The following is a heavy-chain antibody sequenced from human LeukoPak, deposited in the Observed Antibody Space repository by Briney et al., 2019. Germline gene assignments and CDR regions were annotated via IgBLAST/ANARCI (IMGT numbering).Heavy chain of an antibody. V-gene: IGHV3-21*01. CDR1: GFTFSTYA. J-gene: IGHJ4*02. Sequence: GGSLRLSCAASGFTFSTYAMHWVRQAPGKGLEWVSSISSSSSYIYYADSVKGRFTISRDNAKNSLYLQMNSLRAEDTAVYYCARDNGQRLPTDYWGQGTLVTVSS. CDR3: ARDNGQRLPTDY. CDR2: ISSSSSYI. D-gene: IGHD6-25*01.